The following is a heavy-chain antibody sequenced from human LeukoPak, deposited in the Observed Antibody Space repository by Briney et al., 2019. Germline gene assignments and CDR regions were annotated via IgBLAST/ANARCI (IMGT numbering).Heavy chain of an antibody. CDR1: GYTFTSYG. V-gene: IGHV1-18*01. D-gene: IGHD6-13*01. Sequence: ASVKVSCKASGYTFTSYGISWVRQAPGQGLEWLGWISGYNGNTNYAQKFQGRVTMTTDTSTSTAYMELRSLRSDDTAVYYCARDLEAAAGPRTQPLDYWGQGTLVTVSS. CDR3: ARDLEAAAGPRTQPLDY. CDR2: ISGYNGNT. J-gene: IGHJ4*02.